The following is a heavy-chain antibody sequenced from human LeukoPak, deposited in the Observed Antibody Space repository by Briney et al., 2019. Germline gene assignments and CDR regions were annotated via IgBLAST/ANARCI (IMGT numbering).Heavy chain of an antibody. V-gene: IGHV1-2*02. J-gene: IGHJ4*02. Sequence: ASVEVYCKASGYTFTGYYMHWVRQAPGQGHEWMGWINPNSGGTNYAQKFQGRVTMIRDTSISAAYMELSRLRSDDTAVYYCARGGEQWLVRLGYWGQGTLVTVSS. CDR2: INPNSGGT. D-gene: IGHD6-19*01. CDR1: GYTFTGYY. CDR3: ARGGEQWLVRLGY.